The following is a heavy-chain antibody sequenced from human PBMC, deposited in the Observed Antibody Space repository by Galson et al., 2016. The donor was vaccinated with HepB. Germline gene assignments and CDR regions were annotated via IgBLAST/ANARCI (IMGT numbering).Heavy chain of an antibody. CDR1: GYSFTSYW. J-gene: IGHJ4*02. V-gene: IGHV5-10-1*01. Sequence: QSGAEVKKPGESLQISCKGSGYSFTSYWISWVRQTPGKGLQWMGRIDPSDSYTNYSPSLQGHVTMSVDKSISTAYLQWSSLKSSDTGMYYCFRRARYWTAYPDDYWGQGTLVTVSS. CDR3: FRRARYWTAYPDDY. CDR2: IDPSDSYT. D-gene: IGHD2-8*02.